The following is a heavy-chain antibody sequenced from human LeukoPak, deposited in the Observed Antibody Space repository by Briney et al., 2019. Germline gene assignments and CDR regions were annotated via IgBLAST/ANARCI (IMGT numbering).Heavy chain of an antibody. D-gene: IGHD5-12*01. CDR2: IQSGGRT. CDR3: VRGRVDLSYYDS. J-gene: IGHJ4*02. Sequence: PPGGSLRLSCAASESTFSISAMTWVRQAPGKVLGWVSVIQSGGRTYYADSVKGRFTISRDTSDNTVYLQMNSLRAEDTAVYFCVRGRVDLSYYDSWGQGSLVTVSS. V-gene: IGHV3-66*01. CDR1: ESTFSISA.